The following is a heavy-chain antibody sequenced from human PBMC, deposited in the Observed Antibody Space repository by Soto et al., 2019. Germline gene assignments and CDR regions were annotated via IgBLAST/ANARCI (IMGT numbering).Heavy chain of an antibody. CDR2: ISSSSSYI. J-gene: IGHJ6*02. CDR1: GFTFSSYS. Sequence: PGGSLRLSCAASGFTFSSYSMNWVRQAPGKGLEWVSSISSSSSYIYYADSVKGRFTISRDNAKNSLYLQMNSLRAEDTAVYYCAREKSDYGDYFRYYYYYYGMDVWGQGTTVTVSS. D-gene: IGHD4-17*01. CDR3: AREKSDYGDYFRYYYYYYGMDV. V-gene: IGHV3-21*01.